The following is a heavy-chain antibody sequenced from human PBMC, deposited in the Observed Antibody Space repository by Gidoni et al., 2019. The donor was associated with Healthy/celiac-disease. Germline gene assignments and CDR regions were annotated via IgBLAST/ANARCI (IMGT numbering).Heavy chain of an antibody. V-gene: IGHV4-38-2*01. J-gene: IGHJ4*02. D-gene: IGHD1-26*01. CDR1: VYSISTGYY. Sequence: QAQLQESGPGLVKPSETLSLTCAVSVYSISTGYYWGWIRPPPGKGLEWIGSIHHSGTPYYNPSLKRRVTISVDTSKNQFSLKLSSVTAADTAVYYCARSVVGATLLDYWGQGTLVTVSS. CDR2: IHHSGTP. CDR3: ARSVVGATLLDY.